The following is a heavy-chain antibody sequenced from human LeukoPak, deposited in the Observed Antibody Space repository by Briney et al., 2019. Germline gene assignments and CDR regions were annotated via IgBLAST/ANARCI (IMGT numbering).Heavy chain of an antibody. CDR2: INHSGST. CDR1: GGSFSGYY. J-gene: IGHJ3*02. D-gene: IGHD6-19*01. Sequence: SETLSLTCAVYGGSFSGYYWSWIRQPPGKGLEWIGEINHSGSTNYHPSLKSRVTISVDTSKNQFSLKLSSVTAADTAVYYCARRAGYSSGWTRTPRPHDAFDIWGQGTMVTVSS. V-gene: IGHV4-34*01. CDR3: ARRAGYSSGWTRTPRPHDAFDI.